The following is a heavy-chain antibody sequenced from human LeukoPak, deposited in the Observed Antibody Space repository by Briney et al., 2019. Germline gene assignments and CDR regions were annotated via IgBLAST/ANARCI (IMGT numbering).Heavy chain of an antibody. CDR1: GFTFSSYG. V-gene: IGHV3-23*01. CDR3: AKDMNSWRDGSGLGDYFDY. Sequence: GGSLRLSCAASGFTFSSYGMHWVRQAPGKGLEWVSTISGSGGTTYYTVSVKGRFTISRDNSKNTLYLQMNSLRADDTAVYYCAKDMNSWRDGSGLGDYFDYWGQGTLVTVSS. CDR2: ISGSGGTT. J-gene: IGHJ4*02. D-gene: IGHD6-19*01.